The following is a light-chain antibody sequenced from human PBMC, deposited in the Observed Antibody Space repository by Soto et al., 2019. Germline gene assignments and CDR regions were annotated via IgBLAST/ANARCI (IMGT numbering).Light chain of an antibody. J-gene: IGKJ5*01. CDR3: QQRSNWPT. Sequence: DIVMTQSPDTLSLSPGERATLSCRASQSFRGLLAWYQQKPGQAPRLLIYDASNRATGIPARFSGSGSGTDFTLTISSLEPEDFAVYYCQQRSNWPTFGQGTRLEIK. V-gene: IGKV3-11*01. CDR2: DAS. CDR1: QSFRGL.